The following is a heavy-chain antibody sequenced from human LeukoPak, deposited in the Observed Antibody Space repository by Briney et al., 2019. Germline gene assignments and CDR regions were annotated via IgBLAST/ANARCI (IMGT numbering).Heavy chain of an antibody. J-gene: IGHJ4*02. CDR2: IYTSGST. CDR1: GGSISNGSYY. V-gene: IGHV4-61*02. CDR3: ASGLDGYRTGFDY. Sequence: SETLSLTCTVSGGSISNGSYYWSWIRQPAGTGLEWIGRIYTSGSTNYNPSLKSRVTISVDTSKNQFSLKLSSVTAADTAVYYCASGLDGYRTGFDYWGQGTLVTVSS. D-gene: IGHD5-24*01.